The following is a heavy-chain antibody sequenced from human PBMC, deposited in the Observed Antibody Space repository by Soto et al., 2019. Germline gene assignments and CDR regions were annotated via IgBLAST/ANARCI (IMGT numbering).Heavy chain of an antibody. CDR3: ARGGGSDSFDY. D-gene: IGHD1-26*01. Sequence: SETLSLTCTVSGASITFGGYSWSWIRQTPGKGLEWIGYINHLETTFYNPSFESRLTLSIYRAKNQFSLRLHSMSAADRAVYFCARGGGSDSFDYWGQGILVTVSS. J-gene: IGHJ4*02. V-gene: IGHV4-30-2*01. CDR2: INHLETT. CDR1: GASITFGGYS.